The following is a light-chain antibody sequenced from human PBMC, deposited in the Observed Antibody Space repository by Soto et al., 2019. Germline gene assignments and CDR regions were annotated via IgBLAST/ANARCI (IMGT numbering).Light chain of an antibody. J-gene: IGKJ2*01. Sequence: TLSPDAVTVSTGESATLSCRASQRVDSTYLAWYQQKPDQSPRLLIYATSTRAAGIPDRFSGSGSGTDFTLTISRLEPDDVAVYYCQQYDTSLPMYTSC. CDR2: ATS. CDR1: QRVDSTY. V-gene: IGKV3-20*01. CDR3: QQYDTSLPMYT.